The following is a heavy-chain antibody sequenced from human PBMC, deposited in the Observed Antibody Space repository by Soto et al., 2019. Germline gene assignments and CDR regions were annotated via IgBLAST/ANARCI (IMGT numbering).Heavy chain of an antibody. CDR1: GFMFGDYG. CDR2: IWYDGSKK. CDR3: AREGAVAGSQDF. V-gene: IGHV3-33*08. J-gene: IGHJ4*02. Sequence: PGGSLRLWWASSGFMFGDYGVHLVRQAPGKGLEWVALIWYDGSKKYYAASVKGRFTVSRDNINSTLYLEMNSLRVEDSAVYYCAREGAVAGSQDFWGQGTLVTVSS. D-gene: IGHD6-19*01.